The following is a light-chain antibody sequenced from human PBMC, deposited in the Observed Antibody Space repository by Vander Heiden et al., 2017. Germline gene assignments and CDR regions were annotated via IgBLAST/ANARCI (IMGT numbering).Light chain of an antibody. J-gene: IGLJ1*01. CDR2: DDR. Sequence: SYVLTQPPSVSVAPGQTARITCGGNDIGTKSVHWYQQTPGQAPVLVVYDDRDRPSGIPERCSGSNYGNTATMTISRVEAGDEADYYCQVGDSSSDLGVFGTGTKVTVL. CDR3: QVGDSSSDLGV. V-gene: IGLV3-21*02. CDR1: DIGTKS.